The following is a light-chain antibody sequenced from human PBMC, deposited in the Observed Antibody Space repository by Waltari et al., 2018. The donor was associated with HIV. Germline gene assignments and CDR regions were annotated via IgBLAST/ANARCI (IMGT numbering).Light chain of an antibody. CDR1: SSNIGNKG. Sequence: QSVLTQPPSVSGAPRQRVTISCSGGSSNIGNKGVTWYQQIPAQPPKLLIHYNDLLPSGVSDRFSGSKSGTSASLGISGLQSEDEATYFCAAWDDSLNGVVFGGGTRLTVL. CDR3: AAWDDSLNGVV. J-gene: IGLJ2*01. V-gene: IGLV1-36*01. CDR2: YND.